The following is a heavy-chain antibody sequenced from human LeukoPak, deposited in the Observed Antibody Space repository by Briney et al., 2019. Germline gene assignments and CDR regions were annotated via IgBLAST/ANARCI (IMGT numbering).Heavy chain of an antibody. D-gene: IGHD5-12*01. V-gene: IGHV1-18*01. CDR3: AREYSGYEIFDY. CDR2: ISAYNGDT. CDR1: DYTFINYG. Sequence: ASVKVPCKASDYTFINYGINWVRQAPGQGLEWMGWISAYNGDTNYAQKFQGRVTITRDTSASTAYMELSSLRSEDTAVYYCAREYSGYEIFDYWGQGTLVTVSS. J-gene: IGHJ4*02.